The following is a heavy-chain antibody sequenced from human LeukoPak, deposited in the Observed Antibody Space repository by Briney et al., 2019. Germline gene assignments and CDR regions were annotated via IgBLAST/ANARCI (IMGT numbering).Heavy chain of an antibody. D-gene: IGHD6-13*01. V-gene: IGHV3-21*01. J-gene: IGHJ6*03. CDR1: GFTFSSYS. Sequence: GGSLRLSCAASGFTFSSYSMNWVRQAPGKGLEWVSSISSSSSYIYYADSVKGRFTISRDNAKNSLYLQMNSLRAEDTAVYYCARAGIAAAGAYYMDVWGKGTTVTVSS. CDR2: ISSSSSYI. CDR3: ARAGIAAAGAYYMDV.